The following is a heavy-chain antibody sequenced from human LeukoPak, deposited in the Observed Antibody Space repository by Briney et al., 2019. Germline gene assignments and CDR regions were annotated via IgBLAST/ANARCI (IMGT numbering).Heavy chain of an antibody. CDR1: GFTFGDYA. CDR2: IRSKAYGGTT. J-gene: IGHJ4*02. D-gene: IGHD2-15*01. V-gene: IGHV3-49*03. CDR3: AKGSRVYCRGGSRYAIDY. Sequence: GGSLRLPCTASGFTFGDYAMSWFRQAPGKGLEWVGFIRSKAYGGTTEDAASVKGRFTISRDDSKSIAYLQMNSLKTEDTAVYYCAKGSRVYCRGGSRYAIDYWGQGTLVTVSS.